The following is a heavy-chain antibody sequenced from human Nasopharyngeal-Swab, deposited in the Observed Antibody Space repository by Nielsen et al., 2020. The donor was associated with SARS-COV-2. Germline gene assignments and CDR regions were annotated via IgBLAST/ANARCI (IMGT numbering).Heavy chain of an antibody. CDR2: INPSGGST. J-gene: IGHJ4*02. Sequence: ASVKVSCKASGYTFTSYYMHWVRQAPGQGLEWMGIINPSGGSTNYAQKLQGRVTMTTDTSTSTAYMELRSLRSDDTAVYYCARDTDSGSPWDYWGQGTLVTVSS. CDR3: ARDTDSGSPWDY. CDR1: GYTFTSYY. V-gene: IGHV1-46*01. D-gene: IGHD1-26*01.